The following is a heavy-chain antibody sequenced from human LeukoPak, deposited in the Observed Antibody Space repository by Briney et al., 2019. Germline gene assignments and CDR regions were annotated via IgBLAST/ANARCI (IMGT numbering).Heavy chain of an antibody. D-gene: IGHD4-23*01. CDR3: ARYRGNYYYYYMDV. CDR1: GFTLDDYG. Sequence: PGGSLRLSCAASGFTLDDYGMSWVRQAPGKGLEWVSGINWNGGSTGYADSVKGRFTISRDNAKNSLYLQMNTLRAEDTAVYYCARYRGNYYYYYMDVWGEGTKVTVS. J-gene: IGHJ6*03. V-gene: IGHV3-20*04. CDR2: INWNGGST.